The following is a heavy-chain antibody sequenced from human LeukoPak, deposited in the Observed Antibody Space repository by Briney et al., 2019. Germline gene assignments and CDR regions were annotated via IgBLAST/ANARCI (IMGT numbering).Heavy chain of an antibody. J-gene: IGHJ6*02. CDR2: IYYSGST. CDR1: GGSISSYY. V-gene: IGHV4-59*01. Sequence: SETLSLTCTVSGGSISSYYWSWIRQPPGKGLEWIGYIYYSGSTNYNPSLKSRVTISVDTSKNQFSLKLSSVTAADTAVYYCASSYSDFWSGYWGYYYGMDVWGQGTTVTVSS. D-gene: IGHD3-3*01. CDR3: ASSYSDFWSGYWGYYYGMDV.